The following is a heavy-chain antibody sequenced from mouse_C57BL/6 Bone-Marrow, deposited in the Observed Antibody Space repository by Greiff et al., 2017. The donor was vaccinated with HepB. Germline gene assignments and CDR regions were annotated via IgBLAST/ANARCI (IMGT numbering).Heavy chain of an antibody. CDR3: ARDTYYYGSRWFAY. V-gene: IGHV5-6*01. Sequence: EVQVVESGGDLVKPGGSLKLSCAASGFTFSSYGMSWVRQTPDKRLEWVATISSGGSYTYYPDSVKGRFTISRDNAKNTLYLQMSSLKSEDTAMYYCARDTYYYGSRWFAYWGQGTLVTVSA. D-gene: IGHD1-1*01. CDR1: GFTFSSYG. J-gene: IGHJ3*01. CDR2: ISSGGSYT.